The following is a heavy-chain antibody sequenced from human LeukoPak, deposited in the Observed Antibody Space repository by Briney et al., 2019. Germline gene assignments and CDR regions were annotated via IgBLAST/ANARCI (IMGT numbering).Heavy chain of an antibody. J-gene: IGHJ4*02. V-gene: IGHV3-11*01. CDR3: ARDVDYANPRHDY. CDR1: GFTFSDYY. CDR2: ISSSGSII. D-gene: IGHD4/OR15-4a*01. Sequence: GGPLRLSCAASGFTFSDYYMSWIRQAPGKGLEWVSYISSSGSIIYYADSVKGRFTISRDNAKNSLYLQMNSLRAEDTAVYYCARDVDYANPRHDYWGQGTLVTVSS.